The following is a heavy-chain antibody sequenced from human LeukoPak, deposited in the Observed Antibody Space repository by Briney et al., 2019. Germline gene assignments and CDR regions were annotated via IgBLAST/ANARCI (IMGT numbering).Heavy chain of an antibody. Sequence: GGSLRLSCAASGFTFDDYGMSWVRQAPGKGLEWVSGINWNGGSTGYADSVKGRFTISRDNAKNSLYLQMNSLRAEDTAVYYCAKDRTSAEAYYFDYWGQGTLVTVSS. J-gene: IGHJ4*02. CDR2: INWNGGST. CDR3: AKDRTSAEAYYFDY. CDR1: GFTFDDYG. V-gene: IGHV3-20*04.